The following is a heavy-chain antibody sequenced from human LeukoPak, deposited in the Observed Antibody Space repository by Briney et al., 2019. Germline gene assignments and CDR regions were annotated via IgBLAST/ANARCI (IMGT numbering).Heavy chain of an antibody. CDR3: AKDRETTASGTFDY. V-gene: IGHV3-30*18. J-gene: IGHJ4*02. CDR1: GFTFNNYG. Sequence: GRSLRLSCAASGFTFNNYGIHYVRQAPGKGLEGVAVISDDGRHKNYAVSAKGRFTISRDNSNNTLYLQMNSLRVEDTGVYYCAKDRETTASGTFDYWGQGTLVTVSS. CDR2: ISDDGRHK. D-gene: IGHD6-13*01.